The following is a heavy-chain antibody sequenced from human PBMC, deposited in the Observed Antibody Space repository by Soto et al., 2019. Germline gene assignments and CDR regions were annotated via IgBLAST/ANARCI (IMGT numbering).Heavy chain of an antibody. Sequence: GGSLRLSCTASGFTFGDYAMSWFRQAPGKGLEWVGFIRSKAYGGTTEYAASVKGRFTISRDDSKSIAYLQMNSLKTEDTAVYYCTRHKTTVVYYYYYYMDVWGKGTTVTVSS. V-gene: IGHV3-49*03. CDR2: IRSKAYGGTT. CDR1: GFTFGDYA. D-gene: IGHD4-4*01. CDR3: TRHKTTVVYYYYYYMDV. J-gene: IGHJ6*03.